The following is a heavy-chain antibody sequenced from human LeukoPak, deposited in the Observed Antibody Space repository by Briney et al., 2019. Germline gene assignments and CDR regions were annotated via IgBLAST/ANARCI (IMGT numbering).Heavy chain of an antibody. D-gene: IGHD2-15*01. Sequence: GGSLRLSCAASEFTFSSYPMSWVRQARGKGLEWVSGITGSGGSTYYADSVKGRFTISRDNSKNTLYLQMNSLRAEDTAVYYCAKVYCSGGSCHYFMDVWGKGTTVTVSS. V-gene: IGHV3-23*01. CDR2: ITGSGGST. CDR3: AKVYCSGGSCHYFMDV. J-gene: IGHJ6*03. CDR1: EFTFSSYP.